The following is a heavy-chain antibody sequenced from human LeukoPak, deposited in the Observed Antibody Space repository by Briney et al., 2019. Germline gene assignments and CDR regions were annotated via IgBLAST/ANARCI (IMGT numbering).Heavy chain of an antibody. V-gene: IGHV4-31*03. Sequence: SETLSPTCTVSGASFNSDDQYWNWIRQSPGKGLEWIGSTHPSGMLYNNPSLESRVTMSRDTSKNQFSLNLNSVTAADTAVYFCSRGLDSRKLGYWGQGILVTVSS. CDR2: THPSGML. CDR1: GASFNSDDQY. J-gene: IGHJ4*02. D-gene: IGHD3-22*01. CDR3: SRGLDSRKLGY.